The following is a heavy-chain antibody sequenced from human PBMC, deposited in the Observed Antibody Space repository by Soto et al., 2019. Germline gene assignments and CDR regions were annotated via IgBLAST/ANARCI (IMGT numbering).Heavy chain of an antibody. D-gene: IGHD2-15*01. CDR3: ARAVVVVAADNWFVP. CDR1: GGSISSSKYY. Sequence: PSETLSLTCTVSGGSISSSKYYWGCIRQPPGKGMECIGSIYYSGSTYYNPSLMCLVTISVDTSKNLFSLKLSSVTAADTAVYYCARAVVVVAADNWFVPWGQGTLVTVSS. V-gene: IGHV4-39*01. CDR2: IYYSGST. J-gene: IGHJ5*02.